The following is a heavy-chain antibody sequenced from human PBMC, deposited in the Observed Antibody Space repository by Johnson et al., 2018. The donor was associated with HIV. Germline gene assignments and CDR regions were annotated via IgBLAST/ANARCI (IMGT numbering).Heavy chain of an antibody. V-gene: IGHV3-30*04. CDR1: GFTFSSYA. CDR2: ISYDGSNK. J-gene: IGHJ3*02. D-gene: IGHD3-16*01. Sequence: QVQLVESGGGVVQPGRSLRLSCAASGFTFSSYAMHWVRQAPGTGLEWVAVISYDGSNKYYADSVKGRFTISRDNSKNTLYLQMNSLRAEDTAVYYCARESIIWGDTRLLEGAFDIWGQGTMVTVSS. CDR3: ARESIIWGDTRLLEGAFDI.